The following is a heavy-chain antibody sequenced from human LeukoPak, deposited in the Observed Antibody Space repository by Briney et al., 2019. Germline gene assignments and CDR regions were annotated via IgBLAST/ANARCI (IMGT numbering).Heavy chain of an antibody. CDR3: ARDWVAGVPFDAFDI. J-gene: IGHJ3*02. CDR1: GFTFSGYY. Sequence: GESLRLSCAASGFTFSGYYMGWVRQAPGKGLEWVANIKQDGSEKYYVDSVKGRFAISRDNAQNSVYLHMNSLTAEDTALYYCARDWVAGVPFDAFDIWGQGTMVSVSS. CDR2: IKQDGSEK. D-gene: IGHD3-10*01. V-gene: IGHV3-7*03.